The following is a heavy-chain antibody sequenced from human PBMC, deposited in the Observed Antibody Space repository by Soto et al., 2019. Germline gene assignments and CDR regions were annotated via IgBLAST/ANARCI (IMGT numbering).Heavy chain of an antibody. Sequence: SXKVSCKASGYTXSSYGICLVRQAPGQGLEWMGWISAYNGNTNYAQKLQGRVTMTTDTSTSTAYMELRSMRSDDTAVYYCAREGDCSSTSCYDYWGQGTLGTVS. J-gene: IGHJ4*02. V-gene: IGHV1-18*01. D-gene: IGHD2-2*01. CDR1: GYTXSSYG. CDR2: ISAYNGNT. CDR3: AREGDCSSTSCYDY.